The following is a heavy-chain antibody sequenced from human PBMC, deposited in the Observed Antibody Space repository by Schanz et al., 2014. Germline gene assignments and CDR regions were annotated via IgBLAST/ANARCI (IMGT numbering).Heavy chain of an antibody. Sequence: QVQLIQSGAELKKPGASVKVSCTASGYTFTSYDINWVRQAPGQGLEWLGWMNPNSGNPGFAQKFRGRVTMTRNTSMSTAYIELHILTSEDTAVYYCARGRTFDYWGQGTLVTVSS. V-gene: IGHV1-8*01. CDR3: ARGRTFDY. CDR2: MNPNSGNP. CDR1: GYTFTSYD. J-gene: IGHJ4*02.